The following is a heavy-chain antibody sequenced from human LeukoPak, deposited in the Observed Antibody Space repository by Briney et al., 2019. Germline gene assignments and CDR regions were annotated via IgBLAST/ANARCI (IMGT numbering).Heavy chain of an antibody. J-gene: IGHJ6*03. V-gene: IGHV4-39*01. Sequence: SETLSLTCTVSGGSISSGGYYWSWIRQHPGKGLEWIGYIYYSGNTYYNPSLKSRVAISVDTSKNQFSLKLSSVTAADTAVYYCARLEGDSSGFRYRTYYYYYMDVWGKGTTVTVSS. CDR3: ARLEGDSSGFRYRTYYYYYMDV. CDR2: IYYSGNT. D-gene: IGHD3-22*01. CDR1: GGSISSGGYY.